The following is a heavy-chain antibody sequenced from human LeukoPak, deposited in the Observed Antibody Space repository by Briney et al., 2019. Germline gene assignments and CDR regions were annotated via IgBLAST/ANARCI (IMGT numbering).Heavy chain of an antibody. J-gene: IGHJ4*02. CDR1: GFTFSSYW. CDR2: IKQYGSEE. V-gene: IGHV3-7*01. D-gene: IGHD4-11*01. Sequence: GGSLRLSCAASGFTFSSYWMSWVRQAPGKWLEWVANIKQYGSEEYYVDSVKGRFTTSRDNAKNSLYLQMNSLRAEDTAVYYCARASATVTTKNYFDYWGQGTLVTVSS. CDR3: ARASATVTTKNYFDY.